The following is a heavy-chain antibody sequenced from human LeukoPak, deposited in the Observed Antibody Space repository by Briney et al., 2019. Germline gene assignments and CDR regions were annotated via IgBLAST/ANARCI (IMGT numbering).Heavy chain of an antibody. CDR2: IYYSGST. CDR1: GGSISSYY. V-gene: IGHV4-59*01. D-gene: IGHD1-26*01. Sequence: PSETLSLTCTVSGGSISSYYWSWIRQPPGKGLEWIGYIYYSGSTNYNPSLKSRVTISVDTSKNQSSLKLSSVTAADTAVYYCARDFLPMGATPIDYWGQGTLVTVSS. CDR3: ARDFLPMGATPIDY. J-gene: IGHJ4*02.